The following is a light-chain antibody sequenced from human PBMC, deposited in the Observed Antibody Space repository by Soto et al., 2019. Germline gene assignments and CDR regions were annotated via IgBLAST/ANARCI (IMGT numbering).Light chain of an antibody. V-gene: IGLV2-14*01. Sequence: QSALTQPASVSGSPGQSITISCTGTSSDVGGYNYVSWHQQHPGKAPKLMIYEVTNRPSGVSNRFSGSKSGNTASLTISGLQAEDEGDYYCSSYTSSTTVVFGVGTKLTVL. CDR3: SSYTSSTTVV. CDR1: SSDVGGYNY. J-gene: IGLJ2*01. CDR2: EVT.